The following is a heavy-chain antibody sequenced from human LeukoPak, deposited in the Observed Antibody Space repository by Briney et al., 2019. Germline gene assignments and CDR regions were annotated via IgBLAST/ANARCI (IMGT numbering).Heavy chain of an antibody. Sequence: SETLSLTCTVSGGSISGYYWSWIRQPPGKGLEWIGEINHSGSTNYNPSLKSRVTISVDTSKNQFSLKLSSVTAADTAVYYCARGRYCSSTSCYLRSSWLSYWGQGTLVTVSS. CDR1: GGSISGYY. J-gene: IGHJ4*02. D-gene: IGHD2-2*01. CDR3: ARGRYCSSTSCYLRSSWLSY. CDR2: INHSGST. V-gene: IGHV4-34*01.